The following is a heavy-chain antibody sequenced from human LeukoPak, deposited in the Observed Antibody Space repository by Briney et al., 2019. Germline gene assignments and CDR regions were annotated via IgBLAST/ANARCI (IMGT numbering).Heavy chain of an antibody. CDR1: GFTFSTYW. D-gene: IGHD3-3*01. V-gene: IGHV3-7*01. J-gene: IGHJ2*01. CDR3: ARALEWVRYWYFDL. CDR2: IRQDGSDK. Sequence: PGGSLRLSCAASGFTFSTYWMSWVRQAPGKGLEWVANIRQDGSDKYYVDSVKGRFTISRDNAKNSLYLQMNSLRAEDTAVYYCARALEWVRYWYFDLWGRGTLVTVSS.